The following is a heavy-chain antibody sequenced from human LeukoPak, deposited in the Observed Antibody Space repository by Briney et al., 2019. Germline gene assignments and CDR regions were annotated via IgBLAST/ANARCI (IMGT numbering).Heavy chain of an antibody. V-gene: IGHV4-34*01. J-gene: IGHJ6*03. Sequence: PSETLSLTCAVYGGSFSGYYWSWIRQPPGKGLEWIGEINHSGSTNYNPSLKSRVTISVDTSKNQFSLKLSSVTAADTAVYYCARGPPRITMIVGQRYYYYYMDVWGKGTTVTVSS. CDR2: INHSGST. D-gene: IGHD3-22*01. CDR3: ARGPPRITMIVGQRYYYYYMDV. CDR1: GGSFSGYY.